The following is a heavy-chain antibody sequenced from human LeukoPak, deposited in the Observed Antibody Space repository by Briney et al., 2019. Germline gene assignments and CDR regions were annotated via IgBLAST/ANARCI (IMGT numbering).Heavy chain of an antibody. V-gene: IGHV3-53*01. CDR2: IYSAGST. CDR3: AKAPVTTCSGAYCYPFDY. J-gene: IGHJ4*02. D-gene: IGHD2-15*01. Sequence: GGSLRLSCTVSGFTVSSNSMSWVRQAPGKGLEWVSFIYSAGSTHYSDSVKGRFTISRDSSKNTLYLQMNSLGAGDAAVYYCAKAPVTTCSGAYCYPFDYWSQGTLVTVSS. CDR1: GFTVSSNS.